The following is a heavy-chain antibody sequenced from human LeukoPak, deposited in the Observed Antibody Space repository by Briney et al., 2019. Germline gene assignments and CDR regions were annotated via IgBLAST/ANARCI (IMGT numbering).Heavy chain of an antibody. CDR2: ISRSGESK. J-gene: IGHJ4*02. CDR3: AKGPAAGPLYFDY. CDR1: GFTFSGFA. V-gene: IGHV3-23*01. Sequence: GGSLRLSCAASGFTFSGFAMSWIRQAPGKGLEWVSSISRSGESKFYADSVRGRFTISRDNSKNTGSLQMNSPRAEDTAVYYCAKGPAAGPLYFDYCGQGTLVTVSS. D-gene: IGHD6-13*01.